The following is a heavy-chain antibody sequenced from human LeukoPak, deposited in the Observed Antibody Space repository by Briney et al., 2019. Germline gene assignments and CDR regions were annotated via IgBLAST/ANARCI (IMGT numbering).Heavy chain of an antibody. CDR3: ARAIGTPKDDYYYYGMDV. V-gene: IGHV3-7*01. CDR2: IKQDGSEK. D-gene: IGHD1-1*01. J-gene: IGHJ6*02. Sequence: GGSLRLSCAASGFTFSSYWMSWVRQAPGKGLEWVANIKQDGSEKYYVDSVKGRFTISRDNAKNSLYLQMNSLRAEDTAVYYCARAIGTPKDDYYYYGMDVWAKGPRSPSP. CDR1: GFTFSSYW.